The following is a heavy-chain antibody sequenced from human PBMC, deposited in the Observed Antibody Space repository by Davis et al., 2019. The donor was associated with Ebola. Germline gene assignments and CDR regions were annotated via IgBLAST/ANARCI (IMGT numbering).Heavy chain of an antibody. CDR2: INPNSGGT. Sequence: ASVKVSCKASGYTFTGYYMHWVRQAPGQGLEWMGWINPNSGGTNYAQKFQGWVTMTRDTSISTAYMELSRLRSEDTAVYYCARETYYYDSSGYSHHYFDYWGQGTLVTVSS. V-gene: IGHV1-2*04. D-gene: IGHD3-22*01. CDR3: ARETYYYDSSGYSHHYFDY. CDR1: GYTFTGYY. J-gene: IGHJ4*02.